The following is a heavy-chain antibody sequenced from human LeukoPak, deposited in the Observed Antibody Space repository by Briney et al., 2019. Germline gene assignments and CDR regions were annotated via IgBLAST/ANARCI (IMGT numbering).Heavy chain of an antibody. CDR1: GFTFSDYA. CDR2: ISGSGRST. V-gene: IGHV3-23*01. CDR3: AKAGYSYGFYYYYMDV. D-gene: IGHD5-18*01. J-gene: IGHJ6*03. Sequence: GGSLRLSCAASGFTFSDYAMSWVRQAPGKGLVWVSGISGSGRSTYYADSVKGRFTISRDNSKNTLYLQMNSLRAEDTAVYYCAKAGYSYGFYYYYMDVWGKGTTITVSS.